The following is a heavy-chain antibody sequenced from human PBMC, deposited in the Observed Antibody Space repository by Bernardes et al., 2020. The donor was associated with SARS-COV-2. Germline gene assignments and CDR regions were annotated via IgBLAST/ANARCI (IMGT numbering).Heavy chain of an antibody. Sequence: GGSLRLSCAASGFTFSSYSMNWVRQAPGKGLEWVSSISSSSSYIYYADSVKGRFTISRDNAKNSLYLQMNSLRAEDTAVYYCARVGLYGDYYYMDVWGKGTTVTVS. CDR1: GFTFSSYS. CDR3: ARVGLYGDYYYMDV. V-gene: IGHV3-21*01. CDR2: ISSSSSYI. D-gene: IGHD4-17*01. J-gene: IGHJ6*03.